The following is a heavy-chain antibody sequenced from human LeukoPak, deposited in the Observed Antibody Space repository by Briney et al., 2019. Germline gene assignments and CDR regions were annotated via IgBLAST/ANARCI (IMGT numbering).Heavy chain of an antibody. CDR3: AGYGSGSYYKAFDF. CDR1: GDSISSSY. V-gene: IGHV4-59*01. Sequence: SETLSLTCTVSGDSISSSYWSWIRQPPGKGLEWIGYVYYTGSSYYNPSLKSRATTSIDMSKNQFSLKLTSMTAADTAVYYCAGYGSGSYYKAFDFWGQGILVTVSS. CDR2: VYYTGSS. D-gene: IGHD3-10*01. J-gene: IGHJ4*02.